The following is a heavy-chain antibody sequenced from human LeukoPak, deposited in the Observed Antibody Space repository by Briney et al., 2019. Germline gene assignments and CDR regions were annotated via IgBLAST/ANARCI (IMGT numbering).Heavy chain of an antibody. V-gene: IGHV3-33*01. CDR1: GFTFSSYG. CDR2: IWYDGSNK. D-gene: IGHD6-13*01. CDR3: ARAGVLGQQLVGAFDI. Sequence: GRTLRLSCAASGFTFSSYGMHWVRQAPGKGLERVAVIWYDGSNKYYADSVKGRFTISRDNSKNTLYLQMNSLRAEDTAVYYCARAGVLGQQLVGAFDIWGQGTMVTVSS. J-gene: IGHJ3*02.